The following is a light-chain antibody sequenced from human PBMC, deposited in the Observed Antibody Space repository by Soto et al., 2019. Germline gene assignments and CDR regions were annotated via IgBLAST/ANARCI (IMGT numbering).Light chain of an antibody. CDR3: QRFYSTPFT. CDR1: QSVFYSSNNKNY. CDR2: WAS. V-gene: IGKV4-1*01. J-gene: IGKJ3*01. Sequence: DIVMTQSPDSLAVSLGERATINCKSSQSVFYSSNNKNYLAWYQQKPGQPPKLLFYWASTRESGVPDRFSGSGSGTDFTLTISSLQAEDVAVYYCQRFYSTPFTFGPGTKVDIK.